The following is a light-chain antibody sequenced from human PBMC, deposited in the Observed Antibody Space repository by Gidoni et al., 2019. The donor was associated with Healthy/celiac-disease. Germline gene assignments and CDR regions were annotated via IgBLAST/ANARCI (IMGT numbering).Light chain of an antibody. CDR2: EVS. V-gene: IGLV2-14*01. CDR3: SSYTSSSTYVV. J-gene: IGLJ2*01. Sequence: SVSGSPGQSITISCTGTSSDVGGYNYVSWYQQHPGKAPKLMIYEVSNRPSGVSNRFSGSKSGNTASLTIPGLQAEDEADYYCSSYTSSSTYVVFGGGTKLTVL. CDR1: SSDVGGYNY.